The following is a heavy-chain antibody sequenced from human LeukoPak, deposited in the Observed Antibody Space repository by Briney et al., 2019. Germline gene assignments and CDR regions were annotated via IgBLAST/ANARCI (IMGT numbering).Heavy chain of an antibody. D-gene: IGHD6-13*01. J-gene: IGHJ5*02. CDR2: IYHSGST. Sequence: SETLSLTCAVSGGSISSSNWWSWVRQPPGKGLEWIGEIYHSGSTNYNPSLKSRVTISVDKSKNQFSLKLSSVTAADTAVYYCARDYGSSWYWFDPWGQGTLVTVSS. CDR3: ARDYGSSWYWFDP. V-gene: IGHV4-4*02. CDR1: GGSISSSNW.